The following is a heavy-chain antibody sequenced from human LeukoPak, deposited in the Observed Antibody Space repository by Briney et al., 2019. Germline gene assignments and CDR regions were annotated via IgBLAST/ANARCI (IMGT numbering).Heavy chain of an antibody. D-gene: IGHD6-13*01. Sequence: GGCVRLSCAASGFTFSSYAMSWVRQAPGKGLEWVSAIIGSGGSTYYADSVKGRFTISRDNSKNTMYLQMNSLRAEDTAVYYCTGIVAVGISPQHPRAYWVQGTLATVPS. CDR1: GFTFSSYA. CDR3: TGIVAVGISPQHPRAY. V-gene: IGHV3-23*01. J-gene: IGHJ4*02. CDR2: IIGSGGST.